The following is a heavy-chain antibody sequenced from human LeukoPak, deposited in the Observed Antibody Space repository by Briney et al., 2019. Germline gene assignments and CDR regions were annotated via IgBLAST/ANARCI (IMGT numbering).Heavy chain of an antibody. Sequence: KSSETLSLTCAVYGGSFSGYYWSWIRQPPGKGLEWIGEINHSGSTNYNPSLKSRVTISVDTSKNQFSLKLSSVTAADTAVYYCARRRSSSWYGGFDYWGQGTLVTVSS. D-gene: IGHD6-13*01. CDR3: ARRRSSSWYGGFDY. CDR1: GGSFSGYY. V-gene: IGHV4-34*01. CDR2: INHSGST. J-gene: IGHJ4*02.